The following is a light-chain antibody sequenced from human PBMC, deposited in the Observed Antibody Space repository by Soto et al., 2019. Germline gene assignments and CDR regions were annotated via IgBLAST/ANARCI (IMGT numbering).Light chain of an antibody. CDR1: QGISSA. CDR2: DAS. Sequence: AIQLTQSPSSLSASVGDRVTITCRASQGISSALAWYQQKPGKAPTLLIYDASSLESGVPSRFSGSGSGTDFSLTISSLQPEELATYYGKQSNNDSLTFGGGT. V-gene: IGKV1D-13*01. J-gene: IGKJ4*01. CDR3: KQSNNDSLT.